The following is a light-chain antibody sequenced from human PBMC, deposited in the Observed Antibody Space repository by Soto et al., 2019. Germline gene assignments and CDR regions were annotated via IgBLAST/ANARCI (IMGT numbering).Light chain of an antibody. CDR2: EVN. V-gene: IGLV2-8*01. J-gene: IGLJ1*01. Sequence: QSALTQPPSASGSPGQSVTISCTGTSSDVGGYNSVSWYQHHPGKAPTLMIFEVNKRPSGVPDRFSGSKSDNTASLTVYGLPAEDEADYYCSSYAGSNNYVFGTGTKLTVL. CDR3: SSYAGSNNYV. CDR1: SSDVGGYNS.